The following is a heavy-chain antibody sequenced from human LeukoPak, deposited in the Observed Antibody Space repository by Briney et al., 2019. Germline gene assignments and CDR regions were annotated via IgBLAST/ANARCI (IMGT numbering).Heavy chain of an antibody. CDR1: GFTFTSFA. D-gene: IGHD3-10*01. Sequence: GGSLRLSCAASGFTFTSFAMSWVRQAPGKGLEWVSNIRQGGSEKYYVDSVKGRFTISRDNSKNSLYVQMNSLRAEDTAVYYCAKGRAGIDYWGQGTLVIVSS. CDR3: AKGRAGIDY. V-gene: IGHV3-7*05. J-gene: IGHJ4*02. CDR2: IRQGGSEK.